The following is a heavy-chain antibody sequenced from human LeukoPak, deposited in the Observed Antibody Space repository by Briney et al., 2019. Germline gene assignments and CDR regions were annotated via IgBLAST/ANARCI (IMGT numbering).Heavy chain of an antibody. D-gene: IGHD5-24*01. CDR3: ARDPGHNSGH. Sequence: GGSLRLSCAASGFTFSSYNMNWVRQAPGKGLEWVSSIGISGSYIYYADSVKGRFTISRDNAKNSLYLQMNSLRVEDTAVYYCARDPGHNSGHWGQGTLVTVSS. V-gene: IGHV3-21*01. CDR2: IGISGSYI. J-gene: IGHJ4*02. CDR1: GFTFSSYN.